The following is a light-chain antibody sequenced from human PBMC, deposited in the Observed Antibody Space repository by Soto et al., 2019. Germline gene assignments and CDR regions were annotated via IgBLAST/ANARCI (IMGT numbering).Light chain of an antibody. CDR1: QSISSW. Sequence: DIQMTQSPSILSASVGDRVTITCRASQSISSWLAWYQQKPGKAPNLLIHKASHLESGVPSRFSGSGSGTEFTLTISSLQPGDFATYYCQHYNTYPWTFGQGDQGGYQ. J-gene: IGKJ1*01. CDR3: QHYNTYPWT. V-gene: IGKV1-5*03. CDR2: KAS.